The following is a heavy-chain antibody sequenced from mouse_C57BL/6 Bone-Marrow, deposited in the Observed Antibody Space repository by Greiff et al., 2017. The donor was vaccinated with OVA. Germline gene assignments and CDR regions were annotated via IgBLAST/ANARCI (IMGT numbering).Heavy chain of an antibody. J-gene: IGHJ2*01. D-gene: IGHD2-3*01. CDR1: GYTFTSYG. CDR2: IYPRSGNT. Sequence: QVQLQQSGVELARPGASVKLSCKASGYTFTSYGISWVKQRTGQGLEWIGEIYPRSGNTYYNEKFKGTATLTADKSSSTAYMEIRSLTSEDSAVYFCARKGSGWLLRFDDWGQGTTLTVSS. V-gene: IGHV1-81*01. CDR3: ARKGSGWLLRFDD.